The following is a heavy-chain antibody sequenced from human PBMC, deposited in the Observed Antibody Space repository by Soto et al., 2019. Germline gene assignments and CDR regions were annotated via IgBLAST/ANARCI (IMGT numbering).Heavy chain of an antibody. CDR1: GYTFNDYY. Sequence: ASVKVSCKASGYTFNDYYMHWVRQAPGQGLEWMGWINPNSGGTNYAQKFQGRVTMTRDTSISTAYMELSRLRSDDTAVYYCARGGGDILTGGYYYYGMDVWGQGTTVTVS. V-gene: IGHV1-2*02. CDR3: ARGGGDILTGGYYYYGMDV. J-gene: IGHJ6*02. D-gene: IGHD3-9*01. CDR2: INPNSGGT.